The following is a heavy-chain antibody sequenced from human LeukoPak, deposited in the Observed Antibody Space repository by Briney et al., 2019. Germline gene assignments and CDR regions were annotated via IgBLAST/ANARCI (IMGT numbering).Heavy chain of an antibody. CDR1: GLTFSSAW. D-gene: IGHD3-22*01. J-gene: IGHJ5*02. CDR2: IRSKSRGGTT. V-gene: IGHV3-15*01. CDR3: TTVGVYYYDH. Sequence: GGSLRLSCTTSGLTFSSAWMTWVRLAPGRGLEWVGRIRSKSRGGTTDYAEPVKGRFIISRDDSKNTVYLQMNSLKTEDTGDYFCTTVGVYYYDHWGQGTQVTVSS.